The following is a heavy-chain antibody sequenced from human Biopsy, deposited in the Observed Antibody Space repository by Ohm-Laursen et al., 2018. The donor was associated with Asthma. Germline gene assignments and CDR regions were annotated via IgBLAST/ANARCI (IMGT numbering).Heavy chain of an antibody. CDR1: GLSSSAYY. J-gene: IGHJ6*02. CDR2: SDHRGNT. D-gene: IGHD3-3*01. Sequence: SETLSLTCSMYGLSSSAYYWTWMRQTPGKGLEWIGESDHRGNTNTNATLKSRVTISKAKTANEFSLKMKSVTAADTAIYYCARGMEWSGLDIWGQGTTVTVSS. V-gene: IGHV4-34*01. CDR3: ARGMEWSGLDI.